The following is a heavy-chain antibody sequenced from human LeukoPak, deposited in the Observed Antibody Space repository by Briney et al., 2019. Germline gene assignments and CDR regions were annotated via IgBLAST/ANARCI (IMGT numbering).Heavy chain of an antibody. CDR1: GFTFNIYE. J-gene: IGHJ5*02. D-gene: IGHD2-15*01. CDR2: IYYSGST. CDR3: ASAYCSGGSCYSGWFDP. V-gene: IGHV4-39*07. Sequence: PGGSLRLSCAASGFTFNIYEMNWVRQAPGKGLEWIGSIYYSGSTYYNPSLKSRVTISVDTSKNQFSLKLSSVTAADTAVYYCASAYCSGGSCYSGWFDPWGQGTLVTVSS.